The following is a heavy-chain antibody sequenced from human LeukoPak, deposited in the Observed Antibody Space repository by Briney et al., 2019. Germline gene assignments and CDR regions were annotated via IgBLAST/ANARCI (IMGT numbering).Heavy chain of an antibody. CDR2: IYYSGST. Sequence: SETLSLTCTVSGGSVSSGSYYWSWIRQPPGKGLEWIGYIYYSGSTNYNPSLKSRVTISVDTSKHQFSLKLSSVTAADTAVYYCASGNNYYDSSGYFAISDWGQGTLVTVSS. CDR3: ASGNNYYDSSGYFAISD. D-gene: IGHD3-22*01. J-gene: IGHJ4*02. CDR1: GGSVSSGSYY. V-gene: IGHV4-61*01.